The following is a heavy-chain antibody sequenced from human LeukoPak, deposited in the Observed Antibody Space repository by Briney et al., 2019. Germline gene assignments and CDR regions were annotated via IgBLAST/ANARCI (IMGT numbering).Heavy chain of an antibody. CDR1: GGSISNNIYY. V-gene: IGHV4-39*01. CDR3: ARNDFWSAYDFDY. Sequence: KPSETLSLTCTVSGGSISNNIYYWGWIRQPPGKGLEWIGSIYYSGKTYYNPSLKSRVTISVDTSKNQFSLRLSSVTAADTAVYYCARNDFWSAYDFDYWSQGTLVTVSS. CDR2: IYYSGKT. J-gene: IGHJ4*02. D-gene: IGHD3-3*01.